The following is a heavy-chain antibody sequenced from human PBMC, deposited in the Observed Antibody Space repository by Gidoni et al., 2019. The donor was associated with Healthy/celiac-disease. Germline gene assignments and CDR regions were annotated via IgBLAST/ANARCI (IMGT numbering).Heavy chain of an antibody. CDR3: AKVGDTIYYDENYGMDV. J-gene: IGHJ6*02. CDR2: ISGSGGST. V-gene: IGHV3-23*01. D-gene: IGHD3-22*01. Sequence: EVQLLESGGGLVQPGGSLRLSCAASGFTFSSYAMSWVRPAPGKGLEWVSAISGSGGSTYYSDSVKGRFTISRDNSKNTLYLQMNSLRAEDTAVYYCAKVGDTIYYDENYGMDVWGQGTTVTVSS. CDR1: GFTFSSYA.